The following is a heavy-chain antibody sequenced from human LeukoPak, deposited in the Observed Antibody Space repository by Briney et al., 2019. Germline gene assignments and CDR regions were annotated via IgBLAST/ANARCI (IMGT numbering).Heavy chain of an antibody. CDR3: ARAMNDYGDYGALDYGMDV. CDR2: IYYSGST. D-gene: IGHD4-17*01. J-gene: IGHJ6*02. V-gene: IGHV4-30-4*01. Sequence: SETLSLTCTVSGGSISSGDYYWSWIRQPPGKGLEWIGYIYYSGSTYYNPSLKSRVTISVDTSKNQFSLKLSSVTAADTAAYYCARAMNDYGDYGALDYGMDVWGQGTTVTVSS. CDR1: GGSISSGDYY.